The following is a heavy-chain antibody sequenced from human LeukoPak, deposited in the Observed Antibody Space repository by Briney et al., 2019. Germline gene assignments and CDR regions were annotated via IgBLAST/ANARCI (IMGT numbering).Heavy chain of an antibody. Sequence: GGSLRLSCAASGFTFSIYALSWVRQAPGKGLEWVSVIGGGGSTTDYADSVKGRFTISRDNSKNTLYLQMNSLRAEDTAVYYCAKEGNRQWLVKFFDYWGQGTLVTVSS. CDR2: IGGGGSTT. V-gene: IGHV3-23*01. CDR3: AKEGNRQWLVKFFDY. D-gene: IGHD6-19*01. J-gene: IGHJ4*02. CDR1: GFTFSIYA.